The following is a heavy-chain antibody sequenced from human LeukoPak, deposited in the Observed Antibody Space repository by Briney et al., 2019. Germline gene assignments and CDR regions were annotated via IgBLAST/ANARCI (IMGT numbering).Heavy chain of an antibody. CDR3: ARGYHYYGSGSYPLYYYYYYMDV. CDR2: MNLNSGNT. CDR1: GYTFTSYD. Sequence: ASVKVSCKASGYTFTSYDINWVRQATGQGLEWMGWMNLNSGNTGYAQKFQGRVTMTRNTSISTAYMELSSLRSEDTAVYYCARGYHYYGSGSYPLYYYYYYMDVWGKGTTVTISS. V-gene: IGHV1-8*01. J-gene: IGHJ6*03. D-gene: IGHD3-10*01.